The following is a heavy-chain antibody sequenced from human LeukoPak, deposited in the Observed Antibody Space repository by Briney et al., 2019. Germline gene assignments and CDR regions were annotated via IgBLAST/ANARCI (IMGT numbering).Heavy chain of an antibody. CDR3: ARGADGVSSNSRGWFDP. J-gene: IGHJ5*02. D-gene: IGHD2-15*01. V-gene: IGHV3-21*01. CDR2: ISTSSSYI. Sequence: GGSLRLSCTASGFTFSSYGMSWVRQAPGKGLEWVSSISTSSSYIYYADSVKGRFTISRDNARNSLYLQMNTLRAEDTAVYSCARGADGVSSNSRGWFDPWGQGTLVTVSS. CDR1: GFTFSSYG.